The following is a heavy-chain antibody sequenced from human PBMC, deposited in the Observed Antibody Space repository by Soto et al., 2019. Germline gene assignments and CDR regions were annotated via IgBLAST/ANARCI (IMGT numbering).Heavy chain of an antibody. J-gene: IGHJ4*02. Sequence: EVQLVESGGGLVQPGGSLRLSCAASGFTFSSYAMHWVRQAPGKGLEYVSAISSNGGSTYYANSVKGRFTISRDNSKNTLYLQMGSLRAEEMAVYYWARGGSGSYYFDYWGQGTLVTVSS. CDR1: GFTFSSYA. CDR2: ISSNGGST. D-gene: IGHD1-26*01. V-gene: IGHV3-64*01. CDR3: ARGGSGSYYFDY.